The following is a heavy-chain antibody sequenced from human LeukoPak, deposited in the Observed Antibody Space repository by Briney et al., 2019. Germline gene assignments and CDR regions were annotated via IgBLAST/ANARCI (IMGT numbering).Heavy chain of an antibody. V-gene: IGHV3-30*02. CDR3: AKKGQCGGTTCFNTNAFYI. D-gene: IGHD2-2*01. CDR2: IENDASEK. Sequence: PGGSLRLSCAASGFTLSIYGMHWVRQAPGKGLEWVAFIENDASEKKYVDSVKGRFTISRDNSKNTLYPQMDYLTAEDTAVYYCAKKGQCGGTTCFNTNAFYIWGQGTLVTVSS. CDR1: GFTLSIYG. J-gene: IGHJ3*02.